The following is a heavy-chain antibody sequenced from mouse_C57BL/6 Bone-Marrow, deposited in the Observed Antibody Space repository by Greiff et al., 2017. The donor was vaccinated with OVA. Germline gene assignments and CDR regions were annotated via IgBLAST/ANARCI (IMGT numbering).Heavy chain of an antibody. J-gene: IGHJ3*01. CDR2: IDPENGDT. D-gene: IGHD3-2*02. V-gene: IGHV14-4*01. CDR1: GFNIKDDY. CDR3: TTLRGLFAY. Sequence: EVQLQQPGAELVKPGASVKLSCTASGFNIKDDYMHWVKQRPEQGLEWIGWIDPENGDTEYASKFQGKATITADTSSNTAYLQLSSLTSEDTAVYYCTTLRGLFAYWGQGTLVTVSA.